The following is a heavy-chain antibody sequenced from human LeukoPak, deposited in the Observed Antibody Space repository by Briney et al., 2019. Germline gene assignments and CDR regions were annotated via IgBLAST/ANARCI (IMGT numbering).Heavy chain of an antibody. CDR3: ARAPETYYDFWSCPVIGALDY. J-gene: IGHJ4*02. Sequence: GGSLRLSCAASGFTFSSYSMNWVRQAPGKGLEWVSSISSSSSYIYYADSVKGRFTVSRDNAKNSLYLQMNSLRAEDTAVYYCARAPETYYDFWSCPVIGALDYWGQGTLVTVSS. CDR1: GFTFSSYS. CDR2: ISSSSSYI. D-gene: IGHD3-3*01. V-gene: IGHV3-21*01.